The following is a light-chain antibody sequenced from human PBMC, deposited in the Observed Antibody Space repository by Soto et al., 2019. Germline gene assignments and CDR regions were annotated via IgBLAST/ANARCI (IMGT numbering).Light chain of an antibody. J-gene: IGKJ1*01. Sequence: DIQMTQSPSTLSASVGDRVTLTCRASQNINIGLAWYQQKPGKAPKLLIYGASRLESGVPSRFSGSGSGTEFTLTISSLQPDDFATYYCEQYQSYPWTFGQGTKVDIK. V-gene: IGKV1-5*01. CDR2: GAS. CDR1: QNINIG. CDR3: EQYQSYPWT.